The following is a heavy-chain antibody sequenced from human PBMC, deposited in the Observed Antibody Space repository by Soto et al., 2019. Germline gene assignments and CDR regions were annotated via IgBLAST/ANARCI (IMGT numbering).Heavy chain of an antibody. CDR3: AHDDFFIVEPTSVYDGFDI. CDR2: ISGSGGST. Sequence: GGSLRLSCAASGFTFSSYAMSWVRQAPGKGLEWVSAISGSGGSTYYADSVKGRFTISRDNSKNTLYLQMNSLRAEDTAVYYCAHDDFFIVEPTSVYDGFDIWGQGTMVTVSS. J-gene: IGHJ3*02. CDR1: GFTFSSYA. V-gene: IGHV3-23*01. D-gene: IGHD1-26*01.